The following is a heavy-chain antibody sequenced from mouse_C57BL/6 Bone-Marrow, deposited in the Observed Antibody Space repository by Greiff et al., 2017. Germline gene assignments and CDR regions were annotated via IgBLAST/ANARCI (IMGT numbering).Heavy chain of an antibody. D-gene: IGHD1-1*01. V-gene: IGHV1-52*01. Sequence: QVQLKESGAELVRPGSSVKLSCKASGYTFTSYWMHWVKQRPIQGLEWIGNIDPSDSETHYNQKFKDKATLTVDKSSSTAYMQLSSLTSEDSAVYYCARLYYGSRGLDYWGQGTTLTVSS. CDR2: IDPSDSET. CDR3: ARLYYGSRGLDY. J-gene: IGHJ2*01. CDR1: GYTFTSYW.